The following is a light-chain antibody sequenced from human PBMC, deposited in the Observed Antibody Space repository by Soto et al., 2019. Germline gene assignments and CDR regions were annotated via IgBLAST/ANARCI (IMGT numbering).Light chain of an antibody. V-gene: IGKV3-20*01. J-gene: IGKJ5*01. Sequence: EIVMTQSPATLSVSPGGRVPLSCRASQSLTRNLAWYQHKPGQSPRLLIYGASARATGIPDRFSGSGSGTDFTLTISRLEPEDFAVYYCQQYGSSPITFGQGTRLEI. CDR1: QSLTRN. CDR2: GAS. CDR3: QQYGSSPIT.